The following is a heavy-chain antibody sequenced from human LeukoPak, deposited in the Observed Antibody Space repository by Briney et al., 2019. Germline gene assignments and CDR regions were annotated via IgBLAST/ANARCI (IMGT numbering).Heavy chain of an antibody. D-gene: IGHD3-22*01. Sequence: PGGSLRLSCAVSGFTVSGNYMSWVRQAPGKGLEWIGYIYYSGSTNYNPSLKSRVTISVDTSKNQFSLKLSSVAAADTAVYYCARGQYYYDSSGRQLVFDYWGQGTLVTVSS. V-gene: IGHV4-59*02. CDR1: GFTVSGNY. CDR3: ARGQYYYDSSGRQLVFDY. J-gene: IGHJ4*02. CDR2: IYYSGST.